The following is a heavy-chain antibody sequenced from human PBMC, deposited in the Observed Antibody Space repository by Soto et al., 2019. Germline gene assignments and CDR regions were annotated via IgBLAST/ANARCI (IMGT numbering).Heavy chain of an antibody. CDR1: GGSFSGYY. Sequence: SETLSLTCAVYGGSFSGYYWSWIRQPPGKGLEWIGEINHSGSTNYNPSLKSRVTISVDTSKNQFSLKLSSVTAADTAVYYCERGRSNYVFLGWFDPWGQGTLVTVSS. CDR2: INHSGST. V-gene: IGHV4-34*01. J-gene: IGHJ5*02. CDR3: ERGRSNYVFLGWFDP. D-gene: IGHD4-4*01.